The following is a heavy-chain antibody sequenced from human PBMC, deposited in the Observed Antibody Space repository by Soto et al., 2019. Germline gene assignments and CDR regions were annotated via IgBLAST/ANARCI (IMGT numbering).Heavy chain of an antibody. J-gene: IGHJ4*02. CDR3: ARSPVVVTASNFDY. D-gene: IGHD2-21*02. CDR1: GYTFTSYA. Sequence: ASVKVSCKASGYTFTSYAMHWVRQAPGQRLEWMGWINAGNGNTKYSQKFQGRVTITRDTSASTAYMELSSLRSEDTAVYYCARSPVVVTASNFDYRGQGTLVTVSS. CDR2: INAGNGNT. V-gene: IGHV1-3*01.